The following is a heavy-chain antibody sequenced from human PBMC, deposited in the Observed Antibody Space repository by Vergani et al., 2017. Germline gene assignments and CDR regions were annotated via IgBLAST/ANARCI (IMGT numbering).Heavy chain of an antibody. CDR1: GFTFSSYS. D-gene: IGHD3-10*01. V-gene: IGHV3-48*01. Sequence: VQLVESGGGFVKPGGSLRLSCAASGFTFSSYSMNWVRQAPGKGLEWVSYISSSSSTIYYADSVKGRFTISRDNAKNSLYLQMNSLRAEDTAVYYCARDQRITMVRGVIIRNDYWGQGTLVTVSS. CDR3: ARDQRITMVRGVIIRNDY. J-gene: IGHJ4*02. CDR2: ISSSSSTI.